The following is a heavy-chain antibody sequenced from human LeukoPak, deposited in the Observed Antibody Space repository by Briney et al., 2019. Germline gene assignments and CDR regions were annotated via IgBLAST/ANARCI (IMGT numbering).Heavy chain of an antibody. J-gene: IGHJ6*02. V-gene: IGHV3-30*18. CDR3: AKDGTHCSGGSCYGMDV. Sequence: GGSLRLSCAASGFTFGSHGMYWVRQAPGKGLEWVAVISYDGSDKYYADSVKGRFTISRDNSKNPVYLRVSSLSPEDTAVYYCAKDGTHCSGGSCYGMDVWGQGTTVTVSS. CDR2: ISYDGSDK. CDR1: GFTFGSHG. D-gene: IGHD2-15*01.